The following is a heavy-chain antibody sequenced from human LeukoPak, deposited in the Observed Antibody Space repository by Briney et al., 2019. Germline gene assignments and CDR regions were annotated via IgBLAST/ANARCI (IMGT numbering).Heavy chain of an antibody. CDR1: GFTFSSYT. D-gene: IGHD3-10*01. CDR3: ARDSTVVRGVSPAGDY. V-gene: IGHV3-21*01. J-gene: IGHJ4*02. CDR2: ISRSSSYI. Sequence: GGSLRLSCAASGFTFSSYTMNWVRQAPGKGLEWVSSISRSSSYIYYADSMKGRFTISRDNAKNSLDLQMHSLRAEDTAVYYCARDSTVVRGVSPAGDYLGQGTLVTVSS.